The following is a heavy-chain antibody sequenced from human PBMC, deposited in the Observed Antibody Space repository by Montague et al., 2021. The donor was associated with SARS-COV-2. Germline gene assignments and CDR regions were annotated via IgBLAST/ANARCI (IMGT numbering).Heavy chain of an antibody. Sequence: SLRLSCAASGFTFGDYAMHWVRQAPGKGLEWVSGISWIGGSIGYSDSVKGRFTISRDNAKNSLYLQMNSLRAEDTALYYCAKDLSMGGYYFGYWGQGTLVTVSS. CDR2: ISWIGGSI. D-gene: IGHD3-22*01. J-gene: IGHJ4*02. V-gene: IGHV3-9*01. CDR1: GFTFGDYA. CDR3: AKDLSMGGYYFGY.